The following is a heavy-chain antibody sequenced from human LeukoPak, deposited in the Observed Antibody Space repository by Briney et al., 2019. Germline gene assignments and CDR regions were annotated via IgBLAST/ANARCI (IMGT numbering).Heavy chain of an antibody. V-gene: IGHV3-23*01. Sequence: PGGSLRLSCAASGFTFRNYAMSWVRQAPGKGLEWVSAISGSGGSTYYADSVKGRFTISRDNSKNTLYLQMNSLRAEDTAVYYCVEVERKDASYYYYYGMDVWGQGTTVTVSS. CDR1: GFTFRNYA. CDR3: VEVERKDASYYYYYGMDV. CDR2: ISGSGGST. J-gene: IGHJ6*02. D-gene: IGHD1-26*01.